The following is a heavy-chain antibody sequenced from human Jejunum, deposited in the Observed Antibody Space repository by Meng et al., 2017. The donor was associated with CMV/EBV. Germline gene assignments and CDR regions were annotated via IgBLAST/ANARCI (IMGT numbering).Heavy chain of an antibody. CDR3: ATLSIPGAIFYYGMDV. Sequence: NFRSYGVNWVRQAPGRGLEWVSLISSGSYSIYYADSVRGRFTISRDDAKNSVFLQMDSLRAEDTAVYYCATLSIPGAIFYYGMDVWGQGTTVTVSS. D-gene: IGHD2-2*01. J-gene: IGHJ6*02. CDR2: ISSGSYSI. V-gene: IGHV3-21*04. CDR1: NFRSYG.